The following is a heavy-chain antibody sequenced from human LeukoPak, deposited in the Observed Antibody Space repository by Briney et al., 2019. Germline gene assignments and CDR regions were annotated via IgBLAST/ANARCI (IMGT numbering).Heavy chain of an antibody. V-gene: IGHV4-39*01. D-gene: IGHD3-10*01. CDR2: IYYSGST. CDR3: ARHDLGDYYGSGSYPN. Sequence: SETLSLTRTVSGGSISSSSYYWGWIRQPPGKGLEWIGSIYYSGSTYYNPSLKSRVTISVDTSKNQFSLKLSSVTAADTAVYYCARHDLGDYYGSGSYPNWGQGTLVTVSS. CDR1: GGSISSSSYY. J-gene: IGHJ4*02.